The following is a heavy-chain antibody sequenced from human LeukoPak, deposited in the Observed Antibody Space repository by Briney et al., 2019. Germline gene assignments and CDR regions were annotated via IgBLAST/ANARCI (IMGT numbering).Heavy chain of an antibody. Sequence: PSETLSLTCTVSGGSFGNYYWSWIRQPPGKGLEWIGYIYDSGTTNYNPSLKSRVTISVDTSKNQLSLKLSSVTAADTAVYYCARDSYGVTFDYWGQGTLVTVSS. V-gene: IGHV4-59*12. D-gene: IGHD5-18*01. J-gene: IGHJ4*02. CDR2: IYDSGTT. CDR3: ARDSYGVTFDY. CDR1: GGSFGNYY.